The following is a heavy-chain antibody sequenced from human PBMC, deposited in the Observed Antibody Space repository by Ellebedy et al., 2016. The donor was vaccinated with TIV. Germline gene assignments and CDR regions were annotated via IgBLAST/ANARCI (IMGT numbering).Heavy chain of an antibody. Sequence: SATLSLTXAVYGGSFSGYYWSWIRQPPGKGLEWIGEINHSGSTNYNPSLKSRVTISVDTSKNQFSLKLSSVTAADTAVYYCARGGYQLLAYYYYGMDVWGQGTTVTVSS. CDR2: INHSGST. CDR1: GGSFSGYY. D-gene: IGHD2-2*01. CDR3: ARGGYQLLAYYYYGMDV. J-gene: IGHJ6*02. V-gene: IGHV4-34*01.